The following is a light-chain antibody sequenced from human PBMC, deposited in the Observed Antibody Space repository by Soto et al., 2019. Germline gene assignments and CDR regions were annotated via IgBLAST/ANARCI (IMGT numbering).Light chain of an antibody. V-gene: IGKV1-9*01. CDR3: QQGNSYPLT. CDR1: QDISSC. Sequence: DIQLTQSPSFLSASVGDRVTITCRATQDISSCLAWYQQKPGKAPNLLIHSASTLRCGVSSRFGGSGSGTEFTLTISSLQPEDLATYYCQQGNSYPLTFGGGTKVEIK. J-gene: IGKJ4*01. CDR2: SAS.